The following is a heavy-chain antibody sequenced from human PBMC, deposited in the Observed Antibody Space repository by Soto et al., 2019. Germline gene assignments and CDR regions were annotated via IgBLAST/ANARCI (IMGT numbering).Heavy chain of an antibody. Sequence: RASVKVSCKASGYTFTSYDINWVRQATGQGLEWMGWMNPNSGNTGYAQKFQGRVTMTRNTSISTAYMELSSLRSEDTAVYYCARGLYCSGGSCYSVAFDIWGQGTMVTVSS. V-gene: IGHV1-8*01. J-gene: IGHJ3*02. CDR1: GYTFTSYD. D-gene: IGHD2-15*01. CDR2: MNPNSGNT. CDR3: ARGLYCSGGSCYSVAFDI.